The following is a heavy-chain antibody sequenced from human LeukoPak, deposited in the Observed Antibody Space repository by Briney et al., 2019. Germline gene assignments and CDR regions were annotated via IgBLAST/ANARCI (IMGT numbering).Heavy chain of an antibody. D-gene: IGHD2-2*02. CDR1: GFTFSSYA. Sequence: GGSLRLSCAASGFTFSSYAMHWVRQAPGKGLEWVAVISYDGSNKYYADSVKGRFTISRDNSKNTLYLQMSSLRAEDTAVYYCARDLVGVVVPAAIGWFDPWGQGTLVTVPS. J-gene: IGHJ5*02. V-gene: IGHV3-30-3*01. CDR3: ARDLVGVVVPAAIGWFDP. CDR2: ISYDGSNK.